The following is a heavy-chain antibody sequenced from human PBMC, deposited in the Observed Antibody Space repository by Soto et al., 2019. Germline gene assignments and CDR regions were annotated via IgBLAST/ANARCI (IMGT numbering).Heavy chain of an antibody. CDR3: ARYRDYGDYGYFDS. CDR2: IYHSETT. Sequence: WTWIRQPPGKGLEWIGYIYHSETTNYNASLRSRVTISGATSKNQFSLRLTSVTAADTAVYYCARYRDYGDYGYFDSWGQGTLVTVSS. D-gene: IGHD4-17*01. V-gene: IGHV4-59*01. J-gene: IGHJ4*02.